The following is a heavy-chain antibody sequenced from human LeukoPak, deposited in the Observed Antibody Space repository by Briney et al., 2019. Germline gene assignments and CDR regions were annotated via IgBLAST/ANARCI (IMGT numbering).Heavy chain of an antibody. D-gene: IGHD3-10*01. Sequence: GGSLRLSCAASGFTFSSHGMSWVRQAPGKGLEWVSTISGSGDYTYYADSVKGRFTISRGNSKNTLYLQMNSLRAEGTAIYYCAKVTYGSGTYGAFDSWGQGTLVTVSS. V-gene: IGHV3-23*01. CDR1: GFTFSSHG. J-gene: IGHJ4*02. CDR2: ISGSGDYT. CDR3: AKVTYGSGTYGAFDS.